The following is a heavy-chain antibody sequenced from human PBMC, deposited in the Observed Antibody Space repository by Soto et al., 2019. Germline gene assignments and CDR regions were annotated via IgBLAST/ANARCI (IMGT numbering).Heavy chain of an antibody. CDR1: GFTFSSYA. V-gene: IGHV3-23*01. CDR3: SLYCSSTSCYGGRDY. Sequence: EVQLLESGGGLVQPGGSLRLSCAASGFTFSSYAMSWVRQAPGKGLEWVSAISGSGGSTYYAVSVKGRFTISRNNSKNTLYLQMNSLRAEDTAVYYCSLYCSSTSCYGGRDYWGQGTLVTVSS. CDR2: ISGSGGST. D-gene: IGHD2-2*01. J-gene: IGHJ4*02.